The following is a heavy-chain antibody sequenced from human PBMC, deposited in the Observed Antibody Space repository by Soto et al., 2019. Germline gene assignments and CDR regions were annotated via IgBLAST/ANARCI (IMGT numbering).Heavy chain of an antibody. CDR1: GYTFTSYY. V-gene: IGHV1-46*01. CDR2: INPSGGST. Sequence: AASVKVSCKASGYTFTSYYMHWVRQAPGQGLEWMGIINPSGGSTSYAQKFQGRVTMTRDTSTSTVYMELSSLRSEDTAVYYCARDRSITMVRGVIPTYGMDVWGQGTTVTVSS. D-gene: IGHD3-10*01. J-gene: IGHJ6*02. CDR3: ARDRSITMVRGVIPTYGMDV.